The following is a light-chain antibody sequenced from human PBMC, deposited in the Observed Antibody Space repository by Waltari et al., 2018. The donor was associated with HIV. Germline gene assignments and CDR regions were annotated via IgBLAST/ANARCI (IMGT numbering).Light chain of an antibody. V-gene: IGLV4-60*03. Sequence: PGLTQSPSVAASLGSSVSITCFLNSGYQPYALAWYQQKPGRAPRFLMKLARDVQFNKGSGLPHRFSTYSFGCDRYLTISGVQADDEADYYCETWDEDIRVFCGGT. CDR2: LARDVQF. J-gene: IGLJ2*01. CDR1: SGYQPYA. CDR3: ETWDEDIRV.